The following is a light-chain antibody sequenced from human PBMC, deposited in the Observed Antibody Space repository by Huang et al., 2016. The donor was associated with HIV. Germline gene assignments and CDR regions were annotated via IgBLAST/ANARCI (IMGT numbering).Light chain of an antibody. CDR1: QSVSSN. CDR2: GTS. J-gene: IGKJ2*01. Sequence: EIVMTQSPATLSVSPGERATLSCRASQSVSSNLVWYQQKPGQAPRLLIYGTSTRATGTPARFSGSGSGTEFTLTISGLQSEDFAVYYCQQYNNWPPYTFGQGTKVEIK. CDR3: QQYNNWPPYT. V-gene: IGKV3-15*01.